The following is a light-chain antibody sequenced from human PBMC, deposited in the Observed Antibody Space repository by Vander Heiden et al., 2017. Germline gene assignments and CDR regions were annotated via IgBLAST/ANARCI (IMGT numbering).Light chain of an antibody. J-gene: IGKJ2*01. Sequence: EIVLTQSPGTLSLSPGERATLSCRASQSVSSSDLAWYQQKPGQAPRLLIYGTSSRATGIPDRFSDSGSGTDFTLTITRLEPEDFAVYYCQQVDTSSYTFGQGTKLEIK. V-gene: IGKV3-20*01. CDR3: QQVDTSSYT. CDR1: QSVSSSD. CDR2: GTS.